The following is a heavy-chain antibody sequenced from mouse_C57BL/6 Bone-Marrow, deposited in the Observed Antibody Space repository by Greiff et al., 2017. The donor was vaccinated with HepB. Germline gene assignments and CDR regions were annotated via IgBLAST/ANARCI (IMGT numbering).Heavy chain of an antibody. CDR1: GYTFTSYG. Sequence: VHLVESGAELARPGASVKLSCKASGYTFTSYGISWVKQRTGQGLEWIGEIYPRSGNTYYNEKFKGKATLTADKSSSTAYMELRSLTSEDSAVYFCARFRYYGSSYGRFDYWGQGTTLTVSS. V-gene: IGHV1-81*01. CDR3: ARFRYYGSSYGRFDY. D-gene: IGHD1-1*01. J-gene: IGHJ2*01. CDR2: IYPRSGNT.